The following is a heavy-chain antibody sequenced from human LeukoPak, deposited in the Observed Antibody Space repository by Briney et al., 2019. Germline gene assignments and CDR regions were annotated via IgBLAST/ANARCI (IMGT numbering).Heavy chain of an antibody. CDR2: ISGSSSTI. D-gene: IGHD6-6*01. CDR3: ARDKCSTIDY. J-gene: IGHJ4*02. V-gene: IGHV3-48*02. CDR1: GFTVSTYC. Sequence: GGSLRLSCAASGFTVSTYCMHCVRQPPGKGLEWVSYISGSSSTIYYADSLKGRFTISRDNAKSSLYLQMNSLRDEDTAVYYCARDKCSTIDYWGQGTLVTVST.